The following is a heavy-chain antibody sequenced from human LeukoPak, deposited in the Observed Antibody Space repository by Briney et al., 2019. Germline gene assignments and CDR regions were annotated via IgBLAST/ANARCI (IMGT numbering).Heavy chain of an antibody. V-gene: IGHV4-61*02. CDR2: IHSSVFT. CDR3: ARCTYPRD. Sequence: SETLSLTCTLSGASINIGADYWNWIRRPAGKGLEWIGLIHSSVFTNYNPSLQTRVTISADMSRNQFSLRLTSVTAADTAVYFCARCTYPRDWGQGTLVTVSS. J-gene: IGHJ4*02. D-gene: IGHD2-8*01. CDR1: GASINIGADY.